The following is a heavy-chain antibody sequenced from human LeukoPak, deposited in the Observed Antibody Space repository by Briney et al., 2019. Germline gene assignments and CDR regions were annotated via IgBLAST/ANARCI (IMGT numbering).Heavy chain of an antibody. CDR3: ARDYGRWYYDSSGYSYFDY. Sequence: SETLSLTCTVSGGSISSSSYYWGWIRQPPGKGLGWIGSIYYSGSTYYNPSLKSRVTISVDTSKDQFSLKLSSVTAADTAVYYCARDYGRWYYDSSGYSYFDYWGQGTLVTVSS. D-gene: IGHD3-22*01. V-gene: IGHV4-39*07. J-gene: IGHJ4*02. CDR2: IYYSGST. CDR1: GGSISSSSYY.